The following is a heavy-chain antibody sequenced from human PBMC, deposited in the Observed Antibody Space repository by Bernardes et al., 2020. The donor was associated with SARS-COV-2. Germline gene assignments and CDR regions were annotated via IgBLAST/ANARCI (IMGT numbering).Heavy chain of an antibody. J-gene: IGHJ5*02. V-gene: IGHV4-61*02. Sequence: SETLSLTCTVSGGSISSGSYYWSWIRQPAGKGLEWIGRIYTSGSTNYNPSLKSRVTISVDTSKNQFSLKLSSVTAADTAVYYCARDGVTNPWFDPWGQGTLVTVSS. CDR2: IYTSGST. CDR3: ARDGVTNPWFDP. CDR1: GGSISSGSYY. D-gene: IGHD2-21*02.